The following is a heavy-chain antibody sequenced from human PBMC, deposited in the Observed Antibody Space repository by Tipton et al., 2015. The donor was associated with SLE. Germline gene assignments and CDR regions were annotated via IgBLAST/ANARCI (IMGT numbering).Heavy chain of an antibody. Sequence: TLSLTCAVYGGSFSGYYWSWIRQPPGKGLEWIGEINHIGSTNYNPSLKSRVTISVDTSKNQFSLKLSSVTAADMAVYYCGSAPSGSTRWFDPWGQGTLVTVSS. CDR2: INHIGST. CDR3: GSAPSGSTRWFDP. J-gene: IGHJ5*02. D-gene: IGHD5-12*01. CDR1: GGSFSGYY. V-gene: IGHV4-34*01.